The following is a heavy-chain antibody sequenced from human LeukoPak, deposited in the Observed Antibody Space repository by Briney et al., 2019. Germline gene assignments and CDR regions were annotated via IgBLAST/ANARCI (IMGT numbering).Heavy chain of an antibody. J-gene: IGHJ6*03. CDR2: IIPIFGTA. CDR3: ARAGYSSSTWYYYMDV. V-gene: IGHV1-69*05. D-gene: IGHD6-13*01. Sequence: GASVKVSCKASGGTFSSYAISWVRQAPGQGLEWMGRIIPIFGTANYAQKFQGRVTITRNTSISTAYMELSSLRSEDTAVYYCARAGYSSSTWYYYMDVWGKGTTVTVSS. CDR1: GGTFSSYA.